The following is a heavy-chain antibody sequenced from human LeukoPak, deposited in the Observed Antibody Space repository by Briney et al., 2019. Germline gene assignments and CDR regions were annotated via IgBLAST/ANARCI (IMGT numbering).Heavy chain of an antibody. CDR3: ARVPYSSGWFWSHPNWFDP. D-gene: IGHD6-19*01. V-gene: IGHV1-18*01. Sequence: GASVKVSCKASGYTFTSYGISWVRQAPGQGLEWMGWISAYNGNTSYAQKLQGRVTMTTDTSTSTAYMELRSLRSDDTAVYYCARVPYSSGWFWSHPNWFDPWGQGTLVTVSS. CDR2: ISAYNGNT. J-gene: IGHJ5*02. CDR1: GYTFTSYG.